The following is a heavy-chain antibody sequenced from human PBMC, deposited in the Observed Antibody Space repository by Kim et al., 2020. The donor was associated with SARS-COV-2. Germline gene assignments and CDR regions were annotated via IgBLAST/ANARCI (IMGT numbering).Heavy chain of an antibody. CDR1: GFTFSSYA. CDR3: AKFYIVVVPAAIPGAFDI. Sequence: GGSLRLSCAASGFTFSSYAMSWVRQAPGKGLEWVSAISGSGGNTYYADSVKGRFTISRDNSKNTLYLQMNSLRAEDTAVYYCAKFYIVVVPAAIPGAFDIWGQGTMVTVSS. J-gene: IGHJ3*02. CDR2: ISGSGGNT. V-gene: IGHV3-23*01. D-gene: IGHD2-2*02.